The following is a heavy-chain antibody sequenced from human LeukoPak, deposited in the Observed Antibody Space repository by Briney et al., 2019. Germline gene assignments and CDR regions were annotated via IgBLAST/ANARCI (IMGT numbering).Heavy chain of an antibody. CDR2: IHYSGST. J-gene: IGHJ4*02. V-gene: IGHV4-28*01. CDR3: ATWRTAKTGFDY. D-gene: IGHD1-1*01. CDR1: GYSISSTNR. Sequence: SDTLSLTCAVSGYSISSTNRWGWIRQPPGKGLEWIGYIHYSGSTYYNPSLKSRVTISVDTSKNQFSLRLSSVTAADTAVYYCATWRTAKTGFDYWGQGTLVTVSS.